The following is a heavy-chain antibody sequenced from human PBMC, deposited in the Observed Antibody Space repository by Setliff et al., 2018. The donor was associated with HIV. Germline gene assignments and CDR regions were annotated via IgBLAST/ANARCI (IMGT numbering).Heavy chain of an antibody. CDR2: IGWNGVSI. Sequence: GGSLRLSCAASGFTFDEYALHWVRQAPGKGLEWVSSIGWNGVSIAYADSVKGRFTISRDNAKNSLFLQMNSLGVEDTAFYYCARGSCSSGSYERVFDYWGQGMLVTVSS. J-gene: IGHJ4*02. V-gene: IGHV3-9*01. D-gene: IGHD1-26*01. CDR3: ARGSCSSGSYERVFDY. CDR1: GFTFDEYA.